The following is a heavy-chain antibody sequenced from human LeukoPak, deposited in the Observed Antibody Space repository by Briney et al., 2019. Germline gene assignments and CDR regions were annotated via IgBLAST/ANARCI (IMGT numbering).Heavy chain of an antibody. CDR3: ARARSSIAAFFDY. J-gene: IGHJ4*02. CDR2: INPNSGGT. Sequence: GASVKVSCKASGYTFTGYYMHWVRQAPGQGLERMGWINPNSGGTNYAQKFQGRVTMTRDTSISTAYMELSRLRSDDTAVYYCARARSSIAAFFDYWGQGTLVTVSS. D-gene: IGHD6-6*01. CDR1: GYTFTGYY. V-gene: IGHV1-2*02.